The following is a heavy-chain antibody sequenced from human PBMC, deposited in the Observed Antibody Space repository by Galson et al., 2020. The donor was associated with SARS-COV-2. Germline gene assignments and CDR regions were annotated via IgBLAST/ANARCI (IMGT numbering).Heavy chain of an antibody. Sequence: ASVKVSCKVSGYTLTDLSMHWVRQAPGKGLEWMGGFDHKEGDTIYAQKFQGRVTLTEDTSTDTAYMELSSLRSGDTAVYYCAIVGRYTGSGTFYKGAFDYWGQGTLVTVST. J-gene: IGHJ4*02. V-gene: IGHV1-24*01. D-gene: IGHD3-10*01. CDR3: AIVGRYTGSGTFYKGAFDY. CDR1: GYTLTDLS. CDR2: FDHKEGDT.